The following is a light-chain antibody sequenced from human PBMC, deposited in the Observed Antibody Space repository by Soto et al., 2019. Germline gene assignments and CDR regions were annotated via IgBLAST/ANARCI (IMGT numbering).Light chain of an antibody. CDR1: SSNIGAGYD. CDR2: SNT. Sequence: QSALTQPPSVSGAPGQRVTISCTGSSSNIGAGYDVHWYQQVPGTAPKLLIYSNTNRPSGVPDRFSGSKSGTSASLAITGLQAEDEADYCCQSYDSSLSGYGFGTGTKVTVL. J-gene: IGLJ1*01. CDR3: QSYDSSLSGYG. V-gene: IGLV1-40*01.